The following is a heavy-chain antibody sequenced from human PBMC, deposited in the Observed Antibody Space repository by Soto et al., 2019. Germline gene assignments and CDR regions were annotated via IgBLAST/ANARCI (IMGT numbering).Heavy chain of an antibody. CDR3: ARRSGELSVFSGYYYYYMDV. D-gene: IGHD3-10*01. J-gene: IGHJ6*03. CDR2: ISYDGSNK. Sequence: QVQLVESGGGVVQPGRSLRLSCAASGFTFSSYGMHWVRQAPGKGLEWVAVISYDGSNKYYADSVKGRFTISRDNSKNTLYLQMNSLRAEDTAVYYCARRSGELSVFSGYYYYYMDVWGKGTTVTVSS. CDR1: GFTFSSYG. V-gene: IGHV3-30*03.